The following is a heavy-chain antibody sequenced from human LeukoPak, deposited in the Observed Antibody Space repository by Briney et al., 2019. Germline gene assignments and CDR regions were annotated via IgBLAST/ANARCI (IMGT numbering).Heavy chain of an antibody. CDR1: GFTVGNNY. J-gene: IGHJ6*02. D-gene: IGHD3-22*01. Sequence: PGGSLRLSCTVSGFTVGNNYMSWVRQAPGKGLEWVALMYSRGSSHYADSVRGRFTISRDSSKNTVYLQMNSLRAEDTAVYYCARDRINYYDSSGQPSWSGMDVWGQGTTVTVSS. CDR3: ARDRINYYDSSGQPSWSGMDV. CDR2: MYSRGSS. V-gene: IGHV3-66*01.